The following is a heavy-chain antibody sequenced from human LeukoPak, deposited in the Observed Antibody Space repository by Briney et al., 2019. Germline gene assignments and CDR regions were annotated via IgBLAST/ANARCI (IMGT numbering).Heavy chain of an antibody. CDR2: ISSSSSYI. V-gene: IGHV3-21*01. Sequence: PGGSLTLSCAPSGFTFSSYTMNWVRQAQGKGLEWVSSISSSSSYIYYADSVKGRFTISRDNAKNSLYLQMNSLRAEDTAVYYCARIYDSSGYSFDYWGQGTLVTVSS. CDR1: GFTFSSYT. CDR3: ARIYDSSGYSFDY. J-gene: IGHJ4*02. D-gene: IGHD3-22*01.